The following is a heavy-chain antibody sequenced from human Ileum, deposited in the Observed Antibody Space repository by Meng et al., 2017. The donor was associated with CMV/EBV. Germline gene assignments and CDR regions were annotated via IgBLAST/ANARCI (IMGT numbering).Heavy chain of an antibody. CDR3: AKSTVVNLGVF. CDR2: TYTDGTT. D-gene: IGHD4-23*01. CDR1: GFTVSTNY. Sequence: ETLSLTCAASGFTVSTNYMSWVRQAPGKGLEWVSITYTDGTTYYEDSVKGRFTISRDNSKNTLYLQMNSLRADDTAVYYCAKSTVVNLGVFWGRGSLVTVSS. J-gene: IGHJ4*02. V-gene: IGHV3-66*02.